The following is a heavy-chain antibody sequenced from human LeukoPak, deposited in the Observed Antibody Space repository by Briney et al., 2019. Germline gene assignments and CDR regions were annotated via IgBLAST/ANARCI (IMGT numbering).Heavy chain of an antibody. Sequence: SETLSLTCTVSGGSISSSTYYWVWIRQPPGKGLEWIGSIYYNGNTYYNPSLKSRVTISVDTSKNQFSLRLSSVTATDRAVYYCASSPSGYCSSASCYTGGYFDYWGQGSLVTVSS. J-gene: IGHJ4*02. D-gene: IGHD2-2*02. V-gene: IGHV4-39*01. CDR2: IYYNGNT. CDR3: ASSPSGYCSSASCYTGGYFDY. CDR1: GGSISSSTYY.